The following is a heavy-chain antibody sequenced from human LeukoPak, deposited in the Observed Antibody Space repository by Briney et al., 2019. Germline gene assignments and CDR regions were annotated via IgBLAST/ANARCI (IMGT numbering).Heavy chain of an antibody. CDR3: AKDFGSGWFPNY. D-gene: IGHD6-19*01. CDR1: GFTISSYA. Sequence: GGSLRLSCAASGFTISSYAMSWVRQAPGKGLEWVSAISGSGGSTYYADSVKGRFTISRDNSKNTLYLQMNSLRAEDTAVYYCAKDFGSGWFPNYWGQGTLVTVSS. CDR2: ISGSGGST. V-gene: IGHV3-23*01. J-gene: IGHJ4*02.